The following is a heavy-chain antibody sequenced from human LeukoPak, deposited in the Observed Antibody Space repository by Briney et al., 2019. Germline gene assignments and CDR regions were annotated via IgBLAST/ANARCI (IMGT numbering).Heavy chain of an antibody. V-gene: IGHV1-18*01. Sequence: ASVKVSCKTSGYTFTTYGITWMRQAPGQGLEWMGWISAYNGNTNYAQKLQGRVTMTTDTSTSTAYMELRSLRSDDTAVYYCARKAVMAYFDYWGQGTLVTVSS. J-gene: IGHJ4*02. CDR1: GYTFTTYG. D-gene: IGHD2-21*01. CDR3: ARKAVMAYFDY. CDR2: ISAYNGNT.